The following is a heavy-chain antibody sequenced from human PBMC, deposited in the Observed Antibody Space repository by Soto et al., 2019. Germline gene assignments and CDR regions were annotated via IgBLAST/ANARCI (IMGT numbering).Heavy chain of an antibody. V-gene: IGHV3-15*01. CDR2: IRSKGDGETT. CDR3: TTDQAGGYFYYFGVVV. CDR1: GFTFSNAW. J-gene: IGHJ6*02. D-gene: IGHD2-15*01. Sequence: GGSLRLSCAASGFTFSNAWMSWVRQAPGTGLEWVGRIRSKGDGETTDYAAPVRGRFTISRDDSKNTFFLQMNSLKAEDTAVYYXTTDQAGGYFYYFGVVVWGQGTTVTVSS.